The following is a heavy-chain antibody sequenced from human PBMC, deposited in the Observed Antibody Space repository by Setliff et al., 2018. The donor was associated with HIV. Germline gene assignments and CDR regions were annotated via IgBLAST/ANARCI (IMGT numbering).Heavy chain of an antibody. V-gene: IGHV3-73*01. CDR3: IRGPDYPYYFDY. Sequence: PGGSLKLSCAASGCICSGSAMHWVRQASGKGLEWVGRIRSKDNNYVTTDAASVKGRFTISRDESKSTAYLQMNSLKIEDTAVYYCIRGPDYPYYFDYWGQGTQVTVSS. D-gene: IGHD4-17*01. J-gene: IGHJ4*02. CDR2: IRSKDNNYVT. CDR1: GCICSGSA.